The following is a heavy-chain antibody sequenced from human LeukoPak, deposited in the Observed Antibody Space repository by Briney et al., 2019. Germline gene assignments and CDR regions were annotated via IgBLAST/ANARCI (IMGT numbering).Heavy chain of an antibody. V-gene: IGHV4-61*01. CDR2: IYNSGST. Sequence: SETLSLTCTVSGGSVSSGSYYWSWIRQPPGKGLECIGYIYNSGSTNYNPSLKSRVTISVDTSKNQFSLKLSSVTAADTAVYYCARGRGYSGYDLDWYFDLWGRGTLVTVSS. D-gene: IGHD5-12*01. J-gene: IGHJ2*01. CDR3: ARGRGYSGYDLDWYFDL. CDR1: GGSVSSGSYY.